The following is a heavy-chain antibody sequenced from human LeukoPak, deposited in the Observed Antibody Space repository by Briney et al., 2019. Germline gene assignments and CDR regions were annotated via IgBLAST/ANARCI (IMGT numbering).Heavy chain of an antibody. D-gene: IGHD3-3*01. Sequence: ASVKVSCKASGYTLTNYDINWVRQAPGQGLEWMGWLNPNSGNTGYAQKFQGRVTITRNPSITTAYMELSSLRPEDTAVYYCANPGGDFWSGPRDWFDPWGQGTLVTVSS. CDR2: LNPNSGNT. CDR1: GYTLTNYD. J-gene: IGHJ5*02. CDR3: ANPGGDFWSGPRDWFDP. V-gene: IGHV1-8*03.